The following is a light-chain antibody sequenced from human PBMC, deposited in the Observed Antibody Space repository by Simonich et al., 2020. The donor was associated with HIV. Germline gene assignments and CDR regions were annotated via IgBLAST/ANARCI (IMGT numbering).Light chain of an antibody. CDR3: QQANSFPPT. V-gene: IGKV1-12*01. J-gene: IGKJ2*01. CDR2: AAS. Sequence: DIQMTQSPSSVSVSVGDRVTVTCRASQSISSWLAWYQQKPGKAPKLLIYAASSLQSGVPSRFSGSGSGTNFTLTISSLHPEDFATYYCQQANSFPPTFGQGTKLEIK. CDR1: QSISSW.